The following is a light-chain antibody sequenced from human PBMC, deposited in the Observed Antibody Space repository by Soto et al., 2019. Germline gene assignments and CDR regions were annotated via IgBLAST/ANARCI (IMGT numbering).Light chain of an antibody. CDR2: DSN. J-gene: IGLJ2*01. V-gene: IGLV1-51*01. CDR1: SSNIGNNY. Sequence: QSVLTQPPSVSAAPGQKVTISCSGSSSNIGNNYVSWYQQLPGTAPKLLIYDSNKRPSGIPDRFSGSKSGTSATLGITGLPTGDEADYYCGTWDNSLSAVVFGGGTKLTVL. CDR3: GTWDNSLSAVV.